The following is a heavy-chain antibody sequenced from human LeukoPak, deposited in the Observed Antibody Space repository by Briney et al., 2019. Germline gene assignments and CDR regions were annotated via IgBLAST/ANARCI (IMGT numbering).Heavy chain of an antibody. CDR3: AKDGRGSHSSGSYFDY. Sequence: PGGSLRLYCAAAGFRFSSFAMSWVRQAPGKGLEWVSSISAGGGTTYYADSVKGRFTISRDNSKNTLYLQMNSLRAEDTAVYYCAKDGRGSHSSGSYFDYWGQGTLVTVSA. CDR2: ISAGGGTT. J-gene: IGHJ4*02. CDR1: GFRFSSFA. D-gene: IGHD6-19*01. V-gene: IGHV3-23*01.